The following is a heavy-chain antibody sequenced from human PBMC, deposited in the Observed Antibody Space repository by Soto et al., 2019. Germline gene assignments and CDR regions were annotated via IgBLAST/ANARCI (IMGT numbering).Heavy chain of an antibody. Sequence: ASVKVSCKVSGYTLTELSMHWVRQAPGKGLEWMGGFDPEDGETIYAQKFQGRVTMTEDTSTDTAYMELSSLRSEDTAVYYCATLIAVAETYYFDYWGQGTLVTVSS. CDR1: GYTLTELS. D-gene: IGHD6-19*01. CDR3: ATLIAVAETYYFDY. CDR2: FDPEDGET. V-gene: IGHV1-24*01. J-gene: IGHJ4*02.